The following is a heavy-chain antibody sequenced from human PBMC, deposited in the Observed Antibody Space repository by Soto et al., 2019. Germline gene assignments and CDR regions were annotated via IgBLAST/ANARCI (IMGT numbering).Heavy chain of an antibody. Sequence: GGSLRLSCAASGFTFSSYAMSWVRQAPGKGLEWVSAISGSGGSTYYADSVKGRFTISRDNSKNTLYLQMNSLRAEDTAVYYCAKDQAYIVATIGHYWGQGTLVTVSS. CDR3: AKDQAYIVATIGHY. V-gene: IGHV3-23*01. D-gene: IGHD5-12*01. J-gene: IGHJ4*02. CDR1: GFTFSSYA. CDR2: ISGSGGST.